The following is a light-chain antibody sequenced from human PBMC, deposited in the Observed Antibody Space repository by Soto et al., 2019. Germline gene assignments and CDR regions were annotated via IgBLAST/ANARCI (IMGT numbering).Light chain of an antibody. CDR1: HSVSSSY. Sequence: EIVLTQSPGTLSFSPGERATLSCRASHSVSSSYLAWYQQKPGQAPRLLIYGASSRATGIPDRFSGSGSGTDFTLTISRLEPEDFAVYYCQQYGSSFWTFGQGTKVDI. CDR2: GAS. CDR3: QQYGSSFWT. V-gene: IGKV3-20*01. J-gene: IGKJ1*01.